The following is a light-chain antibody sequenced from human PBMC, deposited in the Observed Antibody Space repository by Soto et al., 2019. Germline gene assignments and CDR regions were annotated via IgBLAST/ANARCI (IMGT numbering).Light chain of an antibody. V-gene: IGLV2-8*01. CDR2: EVT. CDR1: SSDVGAYNY. J-gene: IGLJ3*02. CDR3: GSFASSNTGV. Sequence: QSVLTQPPSASGSPGQSVTISCTGTSSDVGAYNYVSWYQQHAGKAPKLVIYEVTKRPSGVPDRFSGSKSANTASLTVSGLQAEDEADYYCGSFASSNTGVFGGGTKLTVL.